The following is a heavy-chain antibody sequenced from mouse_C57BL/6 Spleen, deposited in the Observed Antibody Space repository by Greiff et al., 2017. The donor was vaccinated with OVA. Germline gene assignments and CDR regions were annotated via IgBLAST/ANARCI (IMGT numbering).Heavy chain of an antibody. J-gene: IGHJ1*03. Sequence: EVQLQESEGGLVQPGSSMKLSCTASGFTFSDYYMAWVRQVPEKGLEWVANINYDGSSTYYLDSLKSRFIISRDNAKNILYLQMSSLKSEDTATYYCARQGVYDGYFHWYFDVWGTGTTVTVSS. D-gene: IGHD2-3*01. CDR3: ARQGVYDGYFHWYFDV. CDR2: INYDGSST. V-gene: IGHV5-16*01. CDR1: GFTFSDYY.